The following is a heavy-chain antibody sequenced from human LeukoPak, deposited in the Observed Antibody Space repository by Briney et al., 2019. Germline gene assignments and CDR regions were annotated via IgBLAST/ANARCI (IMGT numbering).Heavy chain of an antibody. CDR2: IYTSGST. CDR1: GGSISSYY. D-gene: IGHD4-11*01. CDR3: ASSTVTTRFASYYYYYMDV. J-gene: IGHJ6*03. Sequence: SETLSLTCTVSGGSISSYYWSWIRQPAGKGQEWIGRIYTSGSTNYNPSLKSRVTMSVDTSKNQFSLKLSSVTAADTAVYYCASSTVTTRFASYYYYYMDVWGKGTTVTVSS. V-gene: IGHV4-4*07.